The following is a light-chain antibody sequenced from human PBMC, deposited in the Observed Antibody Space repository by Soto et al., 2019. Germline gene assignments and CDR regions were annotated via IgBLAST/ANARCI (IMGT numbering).Light chain of an antibody. CDR2: SNN. CDR1: SSNVGSNI. Sequence: QSVLTQPPSTSGTPGQRVNISCSGSSSNVGSNIVSWYQQLPGTAPKLLIYSNNQRPSGVPDRYSGSKSGASASLAISGLQSEDAGDYYCAAWDDSLIGVVFGGGTKVTVL. V-gene: IGLV1-44*01. CDR3: AAWDDSLIGVV. J-gene: IGLJ2*01.